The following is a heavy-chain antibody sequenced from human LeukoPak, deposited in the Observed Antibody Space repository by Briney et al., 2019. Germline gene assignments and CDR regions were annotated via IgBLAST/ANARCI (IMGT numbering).Heavy chain of an antibody. J-gene: IGHJ4*02. CDR2: IYYSGST. V-gene: IGHV4-59*01. Sequence: PSETLSLTCTVSGGSISSYYWSWIRQPRGKGLELIGYIYYSGSTNYNPSLKSRVTISIDTSKNQFSLNLSSVTAADTAVYYCARAFSGYYFDYWGQGTLVTVSS. CDR3: ARAFSGYYFDY. CDR1: GGSISSYY. D-gene: IGHD5-12*01.